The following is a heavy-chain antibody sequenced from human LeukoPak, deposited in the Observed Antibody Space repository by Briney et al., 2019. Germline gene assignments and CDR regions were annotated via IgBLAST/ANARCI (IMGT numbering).Heavy chain of an antibody. CDR1: GGSFSGYY. CDR2: INHSGST. Sequence: PSETLSLTCAVYGGSFSGYYWSWIRQPPGKGLEWIGEINHSGSTNYNPSLKSRVTISVDTSKNQFSLKLSSVTAADTAVYYCASGKADCSSTSCYTFDYWGQGTLVTVSS. CDR3: ASGKADCSSTSCYTFDY. J-gene: IGHJ4*02. V-gene: IGHV4-34*01. D-gene: IGHD2-2*02.